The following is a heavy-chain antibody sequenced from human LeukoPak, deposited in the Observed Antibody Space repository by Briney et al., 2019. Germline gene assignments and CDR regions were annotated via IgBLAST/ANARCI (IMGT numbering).Heavy chain of an antibody. D-gene: IGHD6-19*01. V-gene: IGHV3-7*01. CDR1: GFTFSNYW. Sequence: PGGSLRLSCAASGFTFSNYWMTWVRQAPGKGLEWVANIKQDGSEKYYVDSVKGRLTISRDNAKNSLYLQMNSLRAEDTAVYYCARAMNRYSSGFDYWGQGTLVTVSP. CDR2: IKQDGSEK. CDR3: ARAMNRYSSGFDY. J-gene: IGHJ4*02.